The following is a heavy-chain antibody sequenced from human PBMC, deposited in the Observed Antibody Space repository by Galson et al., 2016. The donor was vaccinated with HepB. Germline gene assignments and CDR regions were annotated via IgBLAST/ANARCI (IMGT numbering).Heavy chain of an antibody. CDR2: IYWDDQK. J-gene: IGHJ6*01. CDR3: AHTPSNYLYAMDV. V-gene: IGHV2-5*02. CDR1: GFSLMNSGVG. Sequence: PALVKPTQTLTLTCTFSGFSLMNSGVGVGWIRQPPGRALEWLALIYWDDQKRLSPSLKSTLTISKDTSKNQVVVTMTNIDPEDTATYYCAHTPSNYLYAMDVWGQGTTVTVSS.